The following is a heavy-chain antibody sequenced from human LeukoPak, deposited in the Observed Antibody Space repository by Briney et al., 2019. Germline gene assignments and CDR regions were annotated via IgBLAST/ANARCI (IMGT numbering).Heavy chain of an antibody. D-gene: IGHD3-9*01. J-gene: IGHJ5*02. V-gene: IGHV1-2*02. CDR2: INPNSGGT. CDR1: GYTFTGYY. Sequence: VASVKVSCKASGYTFTGYYMHWVRQAPGQGLEWMGWINPNSGGTNYAQKFQGRVTMTRDTSISTAYMELSRLRSDDAAVYYCARDYDILTGETWFDPWGQGTLVTVSS. CDR3: ARDYDILTGETWFDP.